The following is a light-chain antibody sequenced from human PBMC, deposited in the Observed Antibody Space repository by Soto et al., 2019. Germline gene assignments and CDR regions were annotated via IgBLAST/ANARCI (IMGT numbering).Light chain of an antibody. CDR2: DVT. J-gene: IGLJ1*01. Sequence: QSALSQPRSMSESPGQSVTISCSGTSRDIGAYNYVSWYQHHPGKAPKLMIYDVTRRPSGVPDRFSGSKSGNTASLTISGLQTEDETDYFCSLYSSNGSLIFGPGTKVTV. CDR1: SRDIGAYNY. CDR3: SLYSSNGSLI. V-gene: IGLV2-11*01.